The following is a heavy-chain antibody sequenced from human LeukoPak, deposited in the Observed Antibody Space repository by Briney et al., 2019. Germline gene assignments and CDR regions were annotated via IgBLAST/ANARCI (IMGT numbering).Heavy chain of an antibody. CDR1: GFTFSSYP. CDR2: IGYDGSHK. J-gene: IGHJ5*02. CDR3: ARDTVRGTGWFDT. V-gene: IGHV3-30*04. D-gene: IGHD1-1*01. Sequence: GGSLRLSCASSGFTFSSYPMHWVRQAPGKGLEWVAVIGYDGSHKYSADSVKGRFIVSRDNSNNTLYLQMNSLRPEDTAVYYCARDTVRGTGWFDTWGQGTLVTVSS.